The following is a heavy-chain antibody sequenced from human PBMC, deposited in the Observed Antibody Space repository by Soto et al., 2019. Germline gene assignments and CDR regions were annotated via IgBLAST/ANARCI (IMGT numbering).Heavy chain of an antibody. CDR3: AKDLAATATGDSFDI. J-gene: IGHJ3*02. CDR1: GFTFSSYA. CDR2: ITSSGCST. V-gene: IGHV3-23*01. D-gene: IGHD1-1*01. Sequence: GGSLRLSCAASGFTFSSYAMSWVRQAPGKGLEWVSAITSSGCSTYYADSVKGRFTISRDNSKNMLFLQMNSLRAEDTALYYCAKDLAATATGDSFDIWGQGTMVTVSS.